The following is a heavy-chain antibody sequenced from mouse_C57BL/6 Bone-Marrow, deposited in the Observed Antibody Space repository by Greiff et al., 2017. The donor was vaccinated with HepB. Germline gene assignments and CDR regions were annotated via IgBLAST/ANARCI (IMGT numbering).Heavy chain of an antibody. CDR1: GYTFTSYW. Sequence: QVQLQHPGAELVRPGSSVKLSCKASGYTFTSYWMDWVKQRPGQGLEWIGNIYPSDSETHYNQKFKDKATLTVDKSSSTAYMQLSSLTSEDSAVYYCARRGIYYDYVYFDYWGQGTTLTVSS. D-gene: IGHD2-4*01. CDR2: IYPSDSET. CDR3: ARRGIYYDYVYFDY. J-gene: IGHJ2*01. V-gene: IGHV1-61*01.